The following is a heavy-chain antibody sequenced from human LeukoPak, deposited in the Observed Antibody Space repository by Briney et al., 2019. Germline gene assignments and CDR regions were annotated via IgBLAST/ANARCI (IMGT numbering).Heavy chain of an antibody. Sequence: ASVKDSCKASGYTFISYVCSWVRQAPGQGLEWMGGVSAYNGNTNYAQKLQGRVTMTTDTSTSTAYIDLRSLRSDDTAVYYCTRDEGNDYSDYDTPTLYFDYWGQGTLVTVSS. D-gene: IGHD4-11*01. CDR1: GYTFISYV. J-gene: IGHJ4*02. V-gene: IGHV1-18*04. CDR3: TRDEGNDYSDYDTPTLYFDY. CDR2: VSAYNGNT.